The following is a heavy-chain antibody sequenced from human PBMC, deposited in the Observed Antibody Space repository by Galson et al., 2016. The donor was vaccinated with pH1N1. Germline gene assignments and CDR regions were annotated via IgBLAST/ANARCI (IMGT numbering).Heavy chain of an antibody. D-gene: IGHD4-17*01. Sequence: LSLTCTVSGGSISSSSYYWGWIRQPAGKGLEWIGYIYTSGSTNYNPSLKSRVTISVDTSKNQFSLNLSSVTAADTAVYYCAKAPYGDYVKWFDPWGQGTLVTVSS. CDR2: IYTSGST. J-gene: IGHJ5*02. CDR3: AKAPYGDYVKWFDP. CDR1: GGSISSSSYY. V-gene: IGHV4-61*09.